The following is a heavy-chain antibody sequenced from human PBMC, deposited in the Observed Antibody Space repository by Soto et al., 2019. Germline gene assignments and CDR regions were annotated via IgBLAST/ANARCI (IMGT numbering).Heavy chain of an antibody. D-gene: IGHD3-10*01. CDR1: GFIFNNYG. J-gene: IGHJ4*02. Sequence: QVQLVESGGGVVQPGRSLRLSCAASGFIFNNYGIHWVRQAPGKGLEWVAVISYDGSDKYYADSVKGRFTISRDYLKNTLYLKMNSLRAEDTAVYYCARPTLIRGVLGYWGQGTLVTISS. CDR2: ISYDGSDK. CDR3: ARPTLIRGVLGY. V-gene: IGHV3-30*03.